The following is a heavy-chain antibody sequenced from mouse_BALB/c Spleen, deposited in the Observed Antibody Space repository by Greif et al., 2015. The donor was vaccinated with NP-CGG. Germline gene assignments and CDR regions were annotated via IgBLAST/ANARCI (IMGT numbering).Heavy chain of an antibody. CDR2: IWAGGST. D-gene: IGHD2-4*01. CDR1: GFSLTSYG. CDR3: VRGGMITTFAY. J-gene: IGHJ3*01. Sequence: VQRVESGPGLVAPSQSLSITCTVSGFSLTSYGVHWVRQPPGKGLEWLGIIWAGGSTNYNSALMSRLSISKDNSKSXVFLKMNSLQTDDTAMYYCVRGGMITTFAYWGQGTLVTVSA. V-gene: IGHV2-9*02.